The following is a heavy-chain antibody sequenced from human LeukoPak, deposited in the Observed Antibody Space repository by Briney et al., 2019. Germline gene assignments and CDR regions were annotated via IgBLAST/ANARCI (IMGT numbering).Heavy chain of an antibody. CDR2: IYYRGSN. J-gene: IGHJ4*02. CDR1: GGSFSSSSYY. V-gene: IGHV4-39*07. Sequence: ASEILSLTCTVSGGSFSSSSYYWGWIRQPPGRGLEWIGSIYYRGSNYHNSSLKGRVTMSIDTSKNQFSLRLSSVTAADTAVYYCARDRGSSDPPRVFDYWGQGTLVTVSS. D-gene: IGHD1-26*01. CDR3: ARDRGSSDPPRVFDY.